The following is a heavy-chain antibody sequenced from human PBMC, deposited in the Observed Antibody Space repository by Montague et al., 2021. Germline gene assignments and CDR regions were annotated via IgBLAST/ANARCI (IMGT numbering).Heavy chain of an antibody. CDR3: AKQDYYVSGYSYMGFDP. D-gene: IGHD3-10*01. J-gene: IGHJ5*02. Sequence: SETLSLTCTVSSGSIFHSHWSWIRQPPGKGLEWLGSMYYNGATSNNPSLKSRVTMSIDTSTNQFSLKVSFVTAADTAVYYCAKQDYYVSGYSYMGFDPRGQGTLVTVSS. CDR2: MYYNGAT. V-gene: IGHV4-59*12. CDR1: SGSIFHSH.